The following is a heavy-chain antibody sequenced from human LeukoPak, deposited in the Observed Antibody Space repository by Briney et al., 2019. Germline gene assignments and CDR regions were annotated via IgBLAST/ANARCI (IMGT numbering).Heavy chain of an antibody. CDR2: IKSKTDGGTT. Sequence: GGSLRLSCAASGFTFSNAWMSWVRQAPGKGLEWVGRIKSKTDGGTTDYAAPVKGRFTISRDGSKNTLYLQMNSLKTEDTAVYYCTTVIPRYCSGGSCLNDYWGQGTLVTVSS. D-gene: IGHD2-15*01. J-gene: IGHJ4*02. V-gene: IGHV3-15*01. CDR3: TTVIPRYCSGGSCLNDY. CDR1: GFTFSNAW.